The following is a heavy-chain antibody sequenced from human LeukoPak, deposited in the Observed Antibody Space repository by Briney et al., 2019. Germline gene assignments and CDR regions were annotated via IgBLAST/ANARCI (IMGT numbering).Heavy chain of an antibody. Sequence: GGSLRLSCAASLSTLSTYWMTWFRQTPGGGLEWVASLKQDGSDKYYVDSVKGRFTISRGNAGNSLYLQMNSLRAEDTAVYFCARETRGTVGSYWGQGTLVTVSS. V-gene: IGHV3-7*05. CDR3: ARETRGTVGSY. CDR1: LSTLSTYW. J-gene: IGHJ4*02. CDR2: LKQDGSDK. D-gene: IGHD1-26*01.